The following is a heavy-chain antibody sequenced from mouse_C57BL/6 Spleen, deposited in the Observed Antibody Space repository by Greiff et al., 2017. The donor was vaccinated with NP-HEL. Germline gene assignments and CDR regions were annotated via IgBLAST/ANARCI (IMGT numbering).Heavy chain of an antibody. CDR3: ARGDGWFAY. V-gene: IGHV1-82*01. Sequence: VQVVESGPELVKPGASVKISCKASGYAFSSSWMNWVKQRPGKGLEWIGRIYPGDGDTNYNGKFKGKATLTADKSSSTAYMQLSSLTSEDSAVYFCARGDGWFAYWGQGTLVTVSA. CDR2: IYPGDGDT. CDR1: GYAFSSSW. J-gene: IGHJ3*01.